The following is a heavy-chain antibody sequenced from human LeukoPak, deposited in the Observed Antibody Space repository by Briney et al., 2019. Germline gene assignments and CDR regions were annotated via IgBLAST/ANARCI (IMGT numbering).Heavy chain of an antibody. CDR2: INPNSGGT. CDR1: GYTFTGYY. J-gene: IGHJ4*02. CDR3: AREIVVVPAARGVGNY. Sequence: ASVKASCKASGYTFTGYYMHWVRQAPGQGLEWMGWINPNSGGTNYAQKFQGRVTMTRDTSISTAYMELSRLRSDDTAVYYCAREIVVVPAARGVGNYWGQGTLVTVSS. D-gene: IGHD2-2*01. V-gene: IGHV1-2*02.